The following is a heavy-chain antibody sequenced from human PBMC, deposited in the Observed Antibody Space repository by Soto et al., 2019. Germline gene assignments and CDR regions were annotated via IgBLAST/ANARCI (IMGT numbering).Heavy chain of an antibody. CDR1: GGSFSGYY. CDR3: ARAIRIAAYYYYYYGMDV. CDR2: INHSGST. J-gene: IGHJ6*02. Sequence: ASETLSLTCAVYGGSFSGYYWSWIRQPPGKGLEWIGEINHSGSTNYNPSLKSRVTISVDTSKNQFSLKLSSVTAADTAVYYCARAIRIAAYYYYYYGMDVWGQGTTVTVSS. V-gene: IGHV4-34*01. D-gene: IGHD6-13*01.